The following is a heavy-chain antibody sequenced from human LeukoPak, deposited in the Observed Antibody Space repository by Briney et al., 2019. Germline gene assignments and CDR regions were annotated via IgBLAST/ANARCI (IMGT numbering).Heavy chain of an antibody. V-gene: IGHV1-69*13. D-gene: IGHD3-3*01. Sequence: GASVKVSCKASGGTFSSYAISWVRQAPGQGLEWMGGIIPIFGTANYAQKFQGRVTITADESTSTAYMELSSLRSEDTAVYYCASPKRSGHYYYYGMDVWGQGTTVTVS. CDR2: IIPIFGTA. J-gene: IGHJ6*02. CDR3: ASPKRSGHYYYYGMDV. CDR1: GGTFSSYA.